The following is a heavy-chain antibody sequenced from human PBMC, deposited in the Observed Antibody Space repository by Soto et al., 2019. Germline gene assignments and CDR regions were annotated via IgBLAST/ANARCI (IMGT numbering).Heavy chain of an antibody. J-gene: IGHJ4*02. CDR2: ISAHNGNT. Sequence: QVHLVQSGAEVKKPGASVKVSCKGSGYAFTTYGITWVRQAPGQGLEWMGWISAHNGNTNYAQKLQGSVTVTRDTSTSTAYMELRSLRSDDTAVYYCARGRDGDYWGQGARVTVSS. V-gene: IGHV1-18*01. CDR1: GYAFTTYG. D-gene: IGHD6-6*01. CDR3: ARGRDGDY.